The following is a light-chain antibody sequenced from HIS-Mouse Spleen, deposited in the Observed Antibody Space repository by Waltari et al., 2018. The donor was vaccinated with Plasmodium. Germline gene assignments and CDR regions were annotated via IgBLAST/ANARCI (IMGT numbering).Light chain of an antibody. Sequence: AIRMTQSPSSVSASTGDRVTITCRASQGIRSYLAWYQQKPGKAPKLLIYSASTLQSGVPSRFSGSGSGTDFTLTISCLQSEDFATYYCQQYYSYPLPFGGGTKVEIK. CDR3: QQYYSYPLP. CDR1: QGIRSY. CDR2: SAS. V-gene: IGKV1-8*01. J-gene: IGKJ4*01.